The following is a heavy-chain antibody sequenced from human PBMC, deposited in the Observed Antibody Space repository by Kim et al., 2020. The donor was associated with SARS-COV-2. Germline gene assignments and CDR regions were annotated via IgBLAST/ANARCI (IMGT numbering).Heavy chain of an antibody. CDR2: IYSGGSST. J-gene: IGHJ4*02. CDR3: AKANRGGIRGLFSPQGSGFDY. D-gene: IGHD3-10*01. CDR1: GFTFSSYA. V-gene: IGHV3-23*03. Sequence: GGSLRLSCAASGFTFSSYAMSWVRQAPGKGLEWVSVIYSGGSSTYYADSVKGRFTISRDNSKNTLYLQMNSLRAEDTAVYYCAKANRGGIRGLFSPQGSGFDYWGQGTLVTVSS.